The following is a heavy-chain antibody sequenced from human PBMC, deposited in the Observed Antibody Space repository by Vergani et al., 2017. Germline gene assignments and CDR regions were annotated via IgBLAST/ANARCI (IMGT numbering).Heavy chain of an antibody. CDR1: GFTFSSYA. Sequence: EVQLLESGGGLVQPGGSLRLSCEASGFTFSSYAMSWVRQAPGKGLEWVSAISGSGGRTYYADSVKGRFTISRDNSKNTLYLQMNSLRAEDTAVYYCAKEYSRWYYYDSSGYSLDCWGQGTLVTVSS. J-gene: IGHJ4*02. V-gene: IGHV3-23*01. D-gene: IGHD3-22*01. CDR3: AKEYSRWYYYDSSGYSLDC. CDR2: ISGSGGRT.